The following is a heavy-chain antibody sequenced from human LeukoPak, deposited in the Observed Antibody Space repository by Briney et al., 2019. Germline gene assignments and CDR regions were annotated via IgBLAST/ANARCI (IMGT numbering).Heavy chain of an antibody. CDR1: GYTFTGYY. J-gene: IGHJ4*02. Sequence: ASVKVSCKASGYTFTGYYMHWVRQAPGQGLEWMGWINPNSGGTNYAQKFQGRVTMTRDTSISTAYMELSRLRSDDTAVYYCARGEDYDYVWGSYRGYLNRGLDYWGQGTLVTVSS. V-gene: IGHV1-2*02. CDR2: INPNSGGT. CDR3: ARGEDYDYVWGSYRGYLNRGLDY. D-gene: IGHD3-16*02.